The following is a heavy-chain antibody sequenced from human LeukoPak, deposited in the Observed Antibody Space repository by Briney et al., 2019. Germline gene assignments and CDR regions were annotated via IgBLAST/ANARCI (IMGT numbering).Heavy chain of an antibody. CDR2: IYMSGDT. D-gene: IGHD2-15*01. CDR1: DDSIKSYS. CDR3: ASVFGGFYMDV. V-gene: IGHV4-4*07. J-gene: IGHJ6*03. Sequence: PSETLSLTCSVSDDSIKSYSWSWIRLLAGERLEWIGLIYMSGDTNYNPSLKSRLDISVDTSKDQVSLKLSSVTAADTAIYYCASVFGGFYMDVWGKGTTVIVSS.